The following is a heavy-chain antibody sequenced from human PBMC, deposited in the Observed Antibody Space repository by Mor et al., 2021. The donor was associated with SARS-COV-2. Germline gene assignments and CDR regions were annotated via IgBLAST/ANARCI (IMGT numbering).Heavy chain of an antibody. D-gene: IGHD6-25*01. Sequence: VSVIYSAGSAYSADSVKGRFTMSRDSSKNTVSLQMNNLRVEDTAVYYCATDAGYHDHFDYWG. J-gene: IGHJ4*01. V-gene: IGHV3-53*01. CDR2: IYSAGSA. CDR3: ATDAGYHDHFDY.